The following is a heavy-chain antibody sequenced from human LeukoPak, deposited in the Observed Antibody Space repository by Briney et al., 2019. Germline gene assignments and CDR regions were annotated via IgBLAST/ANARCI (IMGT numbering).Heavy chain of an antibody. Sequence: GGSLRLSCAASGFTFSVYNMFWVRQAPGKGLVWVSNISPDATNSKYADFVEGRFTISRDNAKNTLYLQLNSLRVEDAAVYYCATGYRSAYSWDSWGQGTLVTVSS. CDR3: ATGYRSAYSWDS. CDR1: GFTFSVYN. J-gene: IGHJ4*02. D-gene: IGHD5-12*01. V-gene: IGHV3-74*03. CDR2: ISPDATNS.